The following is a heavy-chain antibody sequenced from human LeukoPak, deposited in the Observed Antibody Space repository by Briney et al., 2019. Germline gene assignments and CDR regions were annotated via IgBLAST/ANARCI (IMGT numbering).Heavy chain of an antibody. V-gene: IGHV4-38-2*02. D-gene: IGHD3-10*01. Sequence: SETLSLTCTVSGYSITSGYYWGWIRQPPGKGLEWIGSIYHSGSTYYNPSLKSRVTISVDTSKNQFSLKLSSVTAADTAVYYCARAGGSGSNFDYWGQGTLVTVSS. CDR2: IYHSGST. J-gene: IGHJ4*02. CDR1: GYSITSGYY. CDR3: ARAGGSGSNFDY.